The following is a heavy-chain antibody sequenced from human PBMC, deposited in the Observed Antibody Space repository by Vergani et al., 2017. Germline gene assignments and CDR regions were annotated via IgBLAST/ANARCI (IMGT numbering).Heavy chain of an antibody. Sequence: QVQVQESGPGLVKPSETLSLTCTVSGGSISGYYWTWIRKPPGEGLGWIAYMYYSGSTNYNPSLKSRVTISVDTSKNQFSLNLSSVTAADTAVYYCARDYSGSRRGWFDPWGQGTLVIVSS. D-gene: IGHD1-26*01. CDR2: MYYSGST. J-gene: IGHJ5*02. CDR3: ARDYSGSRRGWFDP. CDR1: GGSISGYY. V-gene: IGHV4-59*01.